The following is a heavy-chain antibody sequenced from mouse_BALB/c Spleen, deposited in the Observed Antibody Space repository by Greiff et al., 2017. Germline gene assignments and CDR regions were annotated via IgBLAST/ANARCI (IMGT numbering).Heavy chain of an antibody. CDR3: ASGIYYGYPFAY. V-gene: IGHV5-4*02. Sequence: EVQGVESGGGLVKPGGSLKLSCAASGFTFSDYYMYWVRQTPEKRLEWVATISDGGSYTYYPDSVKGRFTISRDNAKNNLYLQMSSLKSEDTAMYYCASGIYYGYPFAYWGQGTLVTVSA. J-gene: IGHJ3*01. CDR1: GFTFSDYY. CDR2: ISDGGSYT. D-gene: IGHD2-2*01.